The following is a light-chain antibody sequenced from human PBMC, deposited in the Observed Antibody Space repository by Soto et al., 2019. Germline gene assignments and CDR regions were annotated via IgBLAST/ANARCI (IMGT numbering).Light chain of an antibody. CDR2: DAS. CDR3: QQRSHWPPGLT. J-gene: IGKJ4*01. Sequence: EIVLTQSPATLSLSPGERATLSCRASQSVSSYLAWYQQKPGQAPRLLIYDASNRATGIPARFSGSGSGTDFTLTIRSPEPADFAVYYCQQRSHWPPGLTFGGGAKVEIK. CDR1: QSVSSY. V-gene: IGKV3-11*01.